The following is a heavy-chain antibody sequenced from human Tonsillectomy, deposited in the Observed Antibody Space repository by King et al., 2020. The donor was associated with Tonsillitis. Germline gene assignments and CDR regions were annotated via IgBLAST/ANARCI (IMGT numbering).Heavy chain of an antibody. D-gene: IGHD3-16*01. CDR1: GFTFSNYG. CDR2: ISYVGSNK. Sequence: VQLVESGGGVVQPGRSLRLSCAASGFTFSNYGMHWVRQAPGKGLEWVAVISYVGSNKYYADSVKGRFTISRDNSKNTLYLQMNSLRAEDTAVYYCARSAYYFDYWGQGTLVTVSS. V-gene: IGHV3-33*05. CDR3: ARSAYYFDY. J-gene: IGHJ4*02.